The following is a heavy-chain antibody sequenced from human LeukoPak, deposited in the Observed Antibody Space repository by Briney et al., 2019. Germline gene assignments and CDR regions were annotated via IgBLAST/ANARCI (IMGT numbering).Heavy chain of an antibody. J-gene: IGHJ3*02. CDR3: ARSITMVRGVIMGAFDI. Sequence: GGSLRLSCAASGFTVSSNYMSWVRQAPGKGLEWVSVIYSGGSTYYADSVKGRFTTSRDNSKNTLYLQMNSLRAEDTAVYYCARSITMVRGVIMGAFDIWGQGTMVTVSS. CDR1: GFTVSSNY. D-gene: IGHD3-10*01. CDR2: IYSGGST. V-gene: IGHV3-53*01.